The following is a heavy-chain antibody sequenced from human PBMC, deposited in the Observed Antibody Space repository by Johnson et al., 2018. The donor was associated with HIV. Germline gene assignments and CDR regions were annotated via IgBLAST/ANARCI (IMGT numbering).Heavy chain of an antibody. V-gene: IGHV3-11*04. CDR1: GFRFSDYY. D-gene: IGHD4-17*01. CDR2: ISSSGSTI. J-gene: IGHJ3*02. Sequence: QVQLVESGGGLVKPGGSLRLSCAASGFRFSDYYMSWIRQAPGKGLEWVSYISSSGSTIYYADFVKGRFTISRDNAKKSMYLQMNRLRAEDTALYYCARDSTPWGGDYVGYAFDIWGRGTIVTVSS. CDR3: ARDSTPWGGDYVGYAFDI.